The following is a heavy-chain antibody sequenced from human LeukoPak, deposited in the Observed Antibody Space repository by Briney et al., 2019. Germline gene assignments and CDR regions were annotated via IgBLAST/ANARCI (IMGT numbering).Heavy chain of an antibody. CDR1: GYTFISYA. J-gene: IGHJ5*02. V-gene: IGHV1-18*01. D-gene: IGHD3-10*01. Sequence: ASVKVSCKASGYTFISYAVSWVRQAPGQGLEWMGWISAYIGNTNYAQKLQGRVTMTTGTSTSTAYMELRSLRSDDTAVYYCARAPLPGCITMVRGGFDPWGQGTLVTVSS. CDR2: ISAYIGNT. CDR3: ARAPLPGCITMVRGGFDP.